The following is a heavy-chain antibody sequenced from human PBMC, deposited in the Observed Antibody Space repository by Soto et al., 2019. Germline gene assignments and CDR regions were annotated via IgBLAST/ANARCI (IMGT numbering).Heavy chain of an antibody. CDR1: GGSVSSGSYY. J-gene: IGHJ6*03. Sequence: SETLSLTCTVSGGSVSSGSYYWSWIRQPPGKGLEWIGYIYYSGSTNYNPSLKSRVTISVDTSKNQFSLKLSSVTAADTALYYCAKGGSYYYYYMDVWGKGTTVTFSS. CDR2: IYYSGST. V-gene: IGHV4-61*01. D-gene: IGHD5-12*01. CDR3: AKGGSYYYYYMDV.